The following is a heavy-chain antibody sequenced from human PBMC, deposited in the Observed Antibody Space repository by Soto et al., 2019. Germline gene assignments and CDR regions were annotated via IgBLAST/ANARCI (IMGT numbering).Heavy chain of an antibody. J-gene: IGHJ4*02. D-gene: IGHD3-10*01. V-gene: IGHV4-34*01. CDR2: INHSGST. CDR1: GGSFSGYY. CDR3: ARGTRYGSGSYFSGNYFDY. Sequence: PSETLSLTCAVYGGSFSGYYWSWIRQPPGKGLEWIGEINHSGSTNYNPSLKSRVTISVDTSKNQFSLKLSSVTAADTAVYYCARGTRYGSGSYFSGNYFDYWGQGTLVTVSS.